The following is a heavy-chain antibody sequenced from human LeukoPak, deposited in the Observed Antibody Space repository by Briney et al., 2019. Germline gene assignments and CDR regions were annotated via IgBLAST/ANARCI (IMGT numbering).Heavy chain of an antibody. D-gene: IGHD6-19*01. J-gene: IGHJ4*02. CDR1: GCSISTNYW. Sequence: SGTLSLTCDVFGCSISTNYWWNCLRQPPGKRLELLGKIHHSGSTNYNPSLQSRVSISLDKSKNQFSLKMRFVTAGDTAVYYCARGLGIWGQGTLLTVSS. CDR2: IHHSGST. V-gene: IGHV4-4*02. CDR3: ARGLGI.